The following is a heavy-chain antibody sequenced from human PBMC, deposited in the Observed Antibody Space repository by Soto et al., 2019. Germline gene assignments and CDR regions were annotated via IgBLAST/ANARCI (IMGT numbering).Heavy chain of an antibody. CDR1: GFSFRNYA. CDR2: LIGRSRNI. J-gene: IGHJ4*02. CDR3: ANGRATHWLQSHVY. V-gene: IGHV3-23*01. D-gene: IGHD5-12*01. Sequence: ETLRLSCAASGFSFRNYAMIWVRQAPGTGLEWISTLIGRSRNIYYADSVKVRFAISRDNSSNTLYLQMNSLAAEATAVNSCANGRATHWLQSHVYWGQGTLVTVSS.